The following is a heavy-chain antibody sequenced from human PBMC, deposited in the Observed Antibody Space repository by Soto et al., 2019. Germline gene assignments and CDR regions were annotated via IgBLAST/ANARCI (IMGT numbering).Heavy chain of an antibody. CDR3: ANNRVPLN. D-gene: IGHD1-1*01. Sequence: SETLSLTCTVSGGSISSGGYYWSWLRQHPGKGLEWIGYIYYSGSTYYNPSLKSRVTISVDTSKNQFSLRLTSVTTADTAIYYCANNRVPLNWGQGALVTV. CDR2: IYYSGST. CDR1: GGSISSGGYY. J-gene: IGHJ4*02. V-gene: IGHV4-31*03.